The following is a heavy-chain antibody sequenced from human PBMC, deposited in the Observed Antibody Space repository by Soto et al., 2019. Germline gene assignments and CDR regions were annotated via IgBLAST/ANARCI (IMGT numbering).Heavy chain of an antibody. CDR3: ARIILTGYYGLEP. J-gene: IGHJ5*02. V-gene: IGHV4-59*01. CDR1: GDSLTSYY. Sequence: QVQLQGSGPGLVKPSETLSLTCSVSGDSLTSYYWTWVRQPPGKGLEWIGYIYYTGKTNYNPSLKSRVTISMDLSKNQFSLELRSLTAADTAVYYCARIILTGYYGLEPWGQGTLVIVSA. CDR2: IYYTGKT. D-gene: IGHD3-9*01.